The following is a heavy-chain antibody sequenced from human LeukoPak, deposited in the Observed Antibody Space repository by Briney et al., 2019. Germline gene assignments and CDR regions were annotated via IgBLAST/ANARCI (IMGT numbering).Heavy chain of an antibody. CDR2: MNPNSGNT. CDR1: GYTFTSYD. V-gene: IGHV1-8*01. J-gene: IGHJ6*02. Sequence: ASVKVSCKASGYTFTSYDINWVRQATGQGLEWMGWMNPNSGNTGYAQKFQGRVTMTRNTSISTAYMELSSLRSEDTAVYCCARGDCSSTSCQKGGRNYYYYYGMDVWGQGTTVTVSS. CDR3: ARGDCSSTSCQKGGRNYYYYYGMDV. D-gene: IGHD2-2*01.